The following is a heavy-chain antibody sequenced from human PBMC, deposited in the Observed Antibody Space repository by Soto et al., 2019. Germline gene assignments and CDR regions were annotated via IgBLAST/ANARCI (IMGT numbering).Heavy chain of an antibody. D-gene: IGHD6-13*01. CDR1: GYTFTRYY. J-gene: IGHJ4*02. CDR3: AREGYSSMWYGVESDY. CDR2: INPSGGST. V-gene: IGHV1-46*01. Sequence: QVQLVQSGAEVKKPGASVKVSCTASGYTFTRYYMHWVRQAPGQGLEWMGVINPSGGSTSYAQKFQGRVTMTRDTSTSTVYMELSSLRSEDTAVYYCAREGYSSMWYGVESDYWGQGTLVTVSS.